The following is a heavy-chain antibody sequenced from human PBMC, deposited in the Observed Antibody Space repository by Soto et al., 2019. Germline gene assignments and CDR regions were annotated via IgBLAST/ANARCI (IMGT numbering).Heavy chain of an antibody. J-gene: IGHJ4*02. CDR1: GCTFTGYY. CDR3: ARINSSSWYYFDY. Sequence: GXSVKVSCKASGCTFTGYYIHWVRQAPGQVLEWMGIINXSGGSXSYAKKFQGRXXMTRDMSXXXVYMELSSLRSEETAVYYCARINSSSWYYFDYWGQGTQVTVSS. D-gene: IGHD6-13*01. CDR2: INXSGGSX. V-gene: IGHV1-46*01.